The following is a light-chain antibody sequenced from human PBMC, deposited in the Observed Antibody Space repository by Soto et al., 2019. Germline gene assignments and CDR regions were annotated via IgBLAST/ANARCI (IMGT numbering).Light chain of an antibody. J-gene: IGLJ2*01. CDR3: QSYASSLSGYVV. V-gene: IGLV1-40*01. CDR2: GNS. Sequence: QSVLTQPPSVSGAPGQRVNISCTGSSSNIGAGYDVHWYQQLPGTAPKLLIYGNSNRPSGVPDRFSGSKSGTSASLAITGLQAEDEADYYCQSYASSLSGYVVFGGGTKVTVL. CDR1: SSNIGAGYD.